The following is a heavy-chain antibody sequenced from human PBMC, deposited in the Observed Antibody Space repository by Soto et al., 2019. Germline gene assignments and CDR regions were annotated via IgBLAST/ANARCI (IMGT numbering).Heavy chain of an antibody. J-gene: IGHJ5*02. V-gene: IGHV3-9*01. CDR1: GFPFDDYA. CDR3: AKDADIVATNVHLDP. Sequence: EVQLVESGGGLVQPGRSLRLSCAASGFPFDDYAMHWVRQAPGKGLEWVAGISWNSGRIGYADSVKGRFTISRDNAKNSLDLQRNSLRAEDTALYYCAKDADIVATNVHLDPWGQGTLVTVSS. CDR2: ISWNSGRI. D-gene: IGHD5-12*01.